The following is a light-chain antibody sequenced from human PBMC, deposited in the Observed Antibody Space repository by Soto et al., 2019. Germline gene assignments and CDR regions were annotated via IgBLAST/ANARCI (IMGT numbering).Light chain of an antibody. V-gene: IGKV3D-15*01. J-gene: IGKJ4*01. Sequence: IVLTQSRTALSVSPGEGVSLSCRPSHNVGTNLAWYQLKPGQAPRLLIYGSSTRATGIPATFSGSGSGTELTLTISSLQSEESAVYYCQQYNNWGLSFGGGTKVEIK. CDR1: HNVGTN. CDR2: GSS. CDR3: QQYNNWGLS.